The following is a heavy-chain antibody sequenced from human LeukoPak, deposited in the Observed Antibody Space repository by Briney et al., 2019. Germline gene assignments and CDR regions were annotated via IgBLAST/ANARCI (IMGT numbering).Heavy chain of an antibody. D-gene: IGHD2-2*01. V-gene: IGHV4-39*07. CDR3: ARGDPVPAAISCFDP. J-gene: IGHJ5*02. CDR2: IYYSGST. CDR1: GGSISSSSYY. Sequence: SETLSLTCTVSGGSISSSSYYWGWIRQPPGKGLEWIGSIYYSGSTYYNPSLKSRVTISVDTSKNQFSLKLSSVTAADTAVYYCARGDPVPAAISCFDPWGQGTLVTVSS.